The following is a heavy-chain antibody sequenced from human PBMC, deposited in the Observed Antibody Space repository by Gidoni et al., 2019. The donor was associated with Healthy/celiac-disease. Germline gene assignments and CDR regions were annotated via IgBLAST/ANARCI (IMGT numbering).Heavy chain of an antibody. V-gene: IGHV1-2*02. CDR3: ARDHDYVWGSYRETEDWFDP. CDR2: INPNSGGT. Sequence: QVQLVQSGAEVKKPGASVKVSCKASGYTFTGSYMHWVRQAPGQGLEWMGWINPNSGGTNYAQKFQGRVTMTRDTSISTAYMELSRLRSDDTAVYYCARDHDYVWGSYRETEDWFDPWGQGTLVTVSS. J-gene: IGHJ5*02. D-gene: IGHD3-16*02. CDR1: GYTFTGSY.